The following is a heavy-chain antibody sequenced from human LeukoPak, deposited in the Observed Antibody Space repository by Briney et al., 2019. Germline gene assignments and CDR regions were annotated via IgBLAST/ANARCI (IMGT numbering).Heavy chain of an antibody. CDR3: ARGTSSFYFYYYGMDV. CDR1: GXSFTTYW. J-gene: IGHJ6*02. Sequence: GESLKISCKGSGXSFTTYWIAWVRQMPGKGVEWMGVIYPGDSDTRYSPSFQGQVTISADKSISTAYLQWNRLKTSDTANYYCARGTSSFYFYYYGMDVWGQGTTVTVSS. CDR2: IYPGDSDT. V-gene: IGHV5-51*01. D-gene: IGHD6-6*01.